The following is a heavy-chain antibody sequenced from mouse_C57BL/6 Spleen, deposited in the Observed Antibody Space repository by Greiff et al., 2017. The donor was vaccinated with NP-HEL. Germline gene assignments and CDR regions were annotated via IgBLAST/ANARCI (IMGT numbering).Heavy chain of an antibody. CDR3: ARELTGTVPYWYFDV. V-gene: IGHV5-16*01. D-gene: IGHD4-1*01. CDR2: INYDGSST. Sequence: DVHLVESEGGLVQPGSSMKLSCTASGFTFSDYYMAWVRQVPEKGLEWVANINYDGSSTYYPDSLKSRFIISRDNAKNILYLQMSSLKSEDTATYYCARELTGTVPYWYFDVWGTGTTVTVSS. CDR1: GFTFSDYY. J-gene: IGHJ1*03.